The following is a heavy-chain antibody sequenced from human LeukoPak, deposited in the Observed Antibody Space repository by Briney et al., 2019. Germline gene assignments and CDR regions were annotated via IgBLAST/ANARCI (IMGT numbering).Heavy chain of an antibody. CDR3: ARAYGMDV. CDR2: IYYSGST. J-gene: IGHJ6*02. Sequence: PSETLSLTCTVSGGSISSYYWSWIRQPPGTGLEWIGYIYYSGSTNYNPSLKSRVTISVDTSKNQFSLKLSSVTAADTAVYYCARAYGMDVWGQGTTVTVSS. CDR1: GGSISSYY. V-gene: IGHV4-59*01.